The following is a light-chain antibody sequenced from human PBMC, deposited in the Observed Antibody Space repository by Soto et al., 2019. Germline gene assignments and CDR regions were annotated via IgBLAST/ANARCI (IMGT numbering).Light chain of an antibody. J-gene: IGKJ4*01. Sequence: DTQMTQSPSAMSASVGDRVTITCRASRGITNYVAWFQQKPGQVPKRLIYAASSLHRGVPSRFSGSGSGTEFTLTISGLQPEDFASYHCQQTYSDISFGGGTKV. V-gene: IGKV1-17*03. CDR1: RGITNY. CDR3: QQTYSDIS. CDR2: AAS.